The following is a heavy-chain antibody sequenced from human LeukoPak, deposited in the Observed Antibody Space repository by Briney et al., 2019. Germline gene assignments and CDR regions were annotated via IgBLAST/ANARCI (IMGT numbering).Heavy chain of an antibody. V-gene: IGHV3-23*01. D-gene: IGHD6-19*01. CDR2: ISGSGGST. J-gene: IGHJ3*02. Sequence: GGSLRLSCAASGFTFNSYGMHWVRQAPGKGLEWVSAISGSGGSTYYADSVKGRFTISRDNSKNTLYLQMNSLRAEDTAVYYCAKSSSGGTLDAFDIWGQGTMVTVSS. CDR3: AKSSSGGTLDAFDI. CDR1: GFTFNSYG.